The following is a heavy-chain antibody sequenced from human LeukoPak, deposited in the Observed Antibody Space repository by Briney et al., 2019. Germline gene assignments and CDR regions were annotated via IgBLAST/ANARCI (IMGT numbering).Heavy chain of an antibody. CDR3: ARVGSGDYYYYYMDV. D-gene: IGHD6-19*01. J-gene: IGHJ6*03. V-gene: IGHV4-4*07. Sequence: SETLSLTCTVSGGSISYFYWSWIRQPAGKGLEWIGRIYTSGSTNYNPSLKSRVTISVDTPKNQFSLKLSSVTAADTAVYYCARVGSGDYYYYYMDVWGKGTTVTISS. CDR1: GGSISYFY. CDR2: IYTSGST.